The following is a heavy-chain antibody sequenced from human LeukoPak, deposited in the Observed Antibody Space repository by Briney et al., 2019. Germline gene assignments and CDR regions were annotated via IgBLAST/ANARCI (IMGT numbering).Heavy chain of an antibody. V-gene: IGHV3-74*01. D-gene: IGHD3-3*01. CDR1: GITFGRYW. CDR3: AREGYEDAFDI. Sequence: GGSLRLSCAASGITFGRYWMHWVRQAPGKGLVWVSRIKTDGSRTSYADSVKGRFTISRDNAKNTLYLQMNSLRAEDTAVYYCAREGYEDAFDIWGQGTMVTVSS. J-gene: IGHJ3*02. CDR2: IKTDGSRT.